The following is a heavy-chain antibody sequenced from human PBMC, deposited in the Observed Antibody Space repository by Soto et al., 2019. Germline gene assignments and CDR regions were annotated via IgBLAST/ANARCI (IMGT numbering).Heavy chain of an antibody. CDR2: IVVGSGNT. D-gene: IGHD5-18*01. CDR1: GFTFTSSA. J-gene: IGHJ6*01. CDR3: AADRPVKSYSYNPTYYYYGMDV. Sequence: SVKVSCKASGFTFTSSAVQWVRQALGQRLEWIGWIVVGSGNTNYAQKFQERVTITRDMSTSTAYMELSSLRSEDTAVYYCAADRPVKSYSYNPTYYYYGMDVWGQGTTVTVS. V-gene: IGHV1-58*01.